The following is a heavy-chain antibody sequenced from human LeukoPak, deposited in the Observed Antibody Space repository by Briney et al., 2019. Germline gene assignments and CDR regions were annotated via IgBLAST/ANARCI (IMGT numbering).Heavy chain of an antibody. Sequence: PSETLSLTCTVSGGSISSSSYYWGWIRQPPGKGLEWIGSIYYSGSTYYNPSLKSRVTISVDTSKNQFSLKLSSVTAADTAVYYCARRGSNSYYYYMDVWGKGTTVTVSS. D-gene: IGHD1-26*01. V-gene: IGHV4-39*07. CDR2: IYYSGST. CDR3: ARRGSNSYYYYMDV. CDR1: GGSISSSSYY. J-gene: IGHJ6*03.